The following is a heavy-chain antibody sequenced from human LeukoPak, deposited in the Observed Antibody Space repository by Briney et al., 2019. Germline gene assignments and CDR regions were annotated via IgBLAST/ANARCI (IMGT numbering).Heavy chain of an antibody. CDR3: AKGPRWEELEGV. V-gene: IGHV4-34*01. CDR1: GGTLADYY. D-gene: IGHD1-26*01. J-gene: IGHJ4*02. Sequence: SETLSLTCAVYGGTLADYYWSWTRQSPGQGLEWIGEINQRGSANYNPSLKSRFTISVDTSRNQFSLKVHSVTAADTAVYYCAKGPRWEELEGVWGQGTQVTVSS. CDR2: INQRGSA.